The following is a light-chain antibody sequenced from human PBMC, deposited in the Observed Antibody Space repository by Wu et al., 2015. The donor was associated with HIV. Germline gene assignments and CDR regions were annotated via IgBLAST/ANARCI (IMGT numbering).Light chain of an antibody. Sequence: DILLTQSPGTLPLSPGERATLSCRASQSIGRYLAWYQHKPGQAPRLLIYDASNRAAGIPARFSGGGSGTDFTLTISSLEPEDFAFYYCQQRTNWPRRTFGQGTKLEIK. CDR2: DAS. CDR3: QQRTNWPRRT. CDR1: QSIGRY. J-gene: IGKJ2*01. V-gene: IGKV3-11*01.